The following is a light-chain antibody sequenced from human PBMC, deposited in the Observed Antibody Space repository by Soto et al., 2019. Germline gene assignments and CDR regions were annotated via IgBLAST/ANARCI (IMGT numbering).Light chain of an antibody. CDR1: QSISSY. Sequence: DIQMTQSPSSLSASVGDRVTITCRASQSISSYLNWYQQKPGKAPKLLIYAASSLQSGVPSRFSGSGSGTAFTLTISSLQPEDFATYYCQQSYSTPPWTFGQGNKVELK. CDR3: QQSYSTPPWT. V-gene: IGKV1-39*01. J-gene: IGKJ1*01. CDR2: AAS.